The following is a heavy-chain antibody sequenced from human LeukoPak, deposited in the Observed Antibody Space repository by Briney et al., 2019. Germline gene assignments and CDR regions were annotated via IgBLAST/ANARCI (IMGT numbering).Heavy chain of an antibody. D-gene: IGHD5-24*01. CDR3: ARVEDGYNPFDY. Sequence: ASVKVSCKASGYTFTGYYMHWVRQAPGQGLEWMGWINPNSGGTNYAQKFQGRVTMTRDTSISTAYMELSRLRSDDTAVYYCARVEDGYNPFDYWGQGTLVTVSS. V-gene: IGHV1-2*02. J-gene: IGHJ4*02. CDR1: GYTFTGYY. CDR2: INPNSGGT.